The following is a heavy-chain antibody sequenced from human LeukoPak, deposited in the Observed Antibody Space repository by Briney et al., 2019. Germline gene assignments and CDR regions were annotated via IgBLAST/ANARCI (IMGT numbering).Heavy chain of an antibody. CDR1: GYTFTSYD. CDR2: ISAYSGNT. D-gene: IGHD2-15*01. Sequence: ASVKVSCKASGYTFTSYDIIWVRQAPGQGLEWMGWISAYSGNTNYAQKLQGRVTMTTDTSTSTAYMELRSLRSDDTALCYCARGSALRQFDPWGQGTLVTVSS. V-gene: IGHV1-18*01. J-gene: IGHJ5*02. CDR3: ARGSALRQFDP.